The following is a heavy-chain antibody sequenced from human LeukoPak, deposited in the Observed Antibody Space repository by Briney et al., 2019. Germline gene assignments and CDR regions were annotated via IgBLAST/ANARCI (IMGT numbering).Heavy chain of an antibody. CDR2: MNPNSGNT. V-gene: IGHV1-8*01. Sequence: GASVKVSCKASGYTFTSYDINWVRQATGQGLEWMGWMNPNSGNTSYAQKFQGRVTMTRDTSTSTVYMELSSLRSEDTAVYYCARDLRYSSSPHYYYYGMDVWGQGTTVTVSS. CDR3: ARDLRYSSSPHYYYYGMDV. J-gene: IGHJ6*02. CDR1: GYTFTSYD. D-gene: IGHD6-13*01.